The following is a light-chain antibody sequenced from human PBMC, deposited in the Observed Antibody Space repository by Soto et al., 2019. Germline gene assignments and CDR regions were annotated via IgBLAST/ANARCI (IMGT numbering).Light chain of an antibody. Sequence: IVLTQSPGILSLSPGERATLFCRASQNVINDYLAWYQQKPGQPPRLLIYGASRRATGIPDRFSGSGSGTDFTLSISSLEPEDSAVYYCQQYGRSPTWTFGQGTRVEIK. CDR1: QNVINDY. J-gene: IGKJ1*01. CDR2: GAS. V-gene: IGKV3-20*01. CDR3: QQYGRSPTWT.